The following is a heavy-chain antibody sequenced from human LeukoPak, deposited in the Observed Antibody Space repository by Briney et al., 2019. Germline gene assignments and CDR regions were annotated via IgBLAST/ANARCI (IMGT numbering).Heavy chain of an antibody. J-gene: IGHJ4*02. CDR3: ASAVLWYEGLVDY. Sequence: ASVKVSCKASGYTFTSFYMHWVRQAPGQGLEWMGIINPSGGSTSYAQKFQGRVTMTRDTSTSTVYMELSSLRSEDTAVYYCASAVLWYEGLVDYWGQGTLVTVSS. CDR1: GYTFTSFY. V-gene: IGHV1-46*01. D-gene: IGHD6-13*01. CDR2: INPSGGST.